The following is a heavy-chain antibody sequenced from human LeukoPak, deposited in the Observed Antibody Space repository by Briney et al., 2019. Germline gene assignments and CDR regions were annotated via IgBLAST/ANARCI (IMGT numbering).Heavy chain of an antibody. CDR2: ISAYNGNT. CDR1: GYTFTTYG. D-gene: IGHD6-19*01. CDR3: ARESKQWLVGTYFDY. Sequence: ASVKVSCKASGYTFTTYGISWVRQAPGQGLEWMGWISAYNGNTNYAQKLQGRVTMTTDTPTSTAYMELRSLRSDDTAVYYCARESKQWLVGTYFDYWGQGTLVTVSS. J-gene: IGHJ4*02. V-gene: IGHV1-18*01.